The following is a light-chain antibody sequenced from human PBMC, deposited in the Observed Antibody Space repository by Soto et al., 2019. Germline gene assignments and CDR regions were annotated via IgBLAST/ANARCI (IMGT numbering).Light chain of an antibody. CDR1: SSDVGGYNY. J-gene: IGLJ3*02. CDR2: EVN. Sequence: QSALTQPASVSGSPGQSITISCTGTSSDVGGYNYVSWYQQNPGKAPKLMIYEVNNRPSGASNRFSGSKSGNTASLTISGLQAEYEADYYCSSYTNSNTWVFGGGTKLTVL. V-gene: IGLV2-14*01. CDR3: SSYTNSNTWV.